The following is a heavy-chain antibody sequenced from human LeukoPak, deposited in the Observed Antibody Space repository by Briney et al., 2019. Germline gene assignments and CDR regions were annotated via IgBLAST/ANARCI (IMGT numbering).Heavy chain of an antibody. V-gene: IGHV1-69*01. D-gene: IGHD1-26*01. CDR3: ARGEGTSGSPLGDY. CDR1: GGTFSSYA. Sequence: SVKVSSKASGGTFSSYAISWVRQAPGQGLEWMGGIIPIFGTANYAQKFQGRVTITADESTSTAYMELSSLRSEDTAVYYCARGEGTSGSPLGDYWGQGTVVIVSS. CDR2: IIPIFGTA. J-gene: IGHJ4*02.